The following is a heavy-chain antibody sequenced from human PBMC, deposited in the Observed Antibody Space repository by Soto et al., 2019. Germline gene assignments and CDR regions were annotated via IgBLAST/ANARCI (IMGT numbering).Heavy chain of an antibody. D-gene: IGHD3-10*01. CDR2: IYHTGTS. CDR1: VGSISSYY. Sequence: QVQLQESGPGLVKASETLSFTCTVSVGSISSYYWSWIRQPPGQGLEWIGYIYHTGTSDYNPSLKTRVTISVDTSKNQFSLTLRSVTAADTAVYYCARGRGFGEHYFDSWGQGALVTASS. J-gene: IGHJ4*02. CDR3: ARGRGFGEHYFDS. V-gene: IGHV4-59*13.